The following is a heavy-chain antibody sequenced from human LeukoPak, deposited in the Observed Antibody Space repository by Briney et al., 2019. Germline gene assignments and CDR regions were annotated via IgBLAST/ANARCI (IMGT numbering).Heavy chain of an antibody. J-gene: IGHJ4*02. CDR2: INHSGST. Sequence: SETLSRTCAVYGGSFSGYYWSWIRQPPGKGLEWIGEINHSGSTNYNPSLKSRVTISVDTSKNQFSLKLSSVTAADTAVYYCARLENSSFDYWGQGTLVTVSS. CDR1: GGSFSGYY. D-gene: IGHD6-13*01. CDR3: ARLENSSFDY. V-gene: IGHV4-34*01.